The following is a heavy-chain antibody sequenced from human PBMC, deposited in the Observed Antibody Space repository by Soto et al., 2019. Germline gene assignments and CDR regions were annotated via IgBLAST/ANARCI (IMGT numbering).Heavy chain of an antibody. CDR2: IIPIFGPA. D-gene: IGHD2-15*01. J-gene: IGHJ6*02. CDR3: ATTYCSGGNCYNYYYGMDV. CDR1: GGTFSSSA. Sequence: VASVKVSCKASGGTFSSSAICWVRQAPGQGLEWMGGIIPIFGPANYAQKFQGRVTLTADESMSTAYMELSSLRSEDTAVYYCATTYCSGGNCYNYYYGMDVWGQGTPVTVSS. V-gene: IGHV1-69*13.